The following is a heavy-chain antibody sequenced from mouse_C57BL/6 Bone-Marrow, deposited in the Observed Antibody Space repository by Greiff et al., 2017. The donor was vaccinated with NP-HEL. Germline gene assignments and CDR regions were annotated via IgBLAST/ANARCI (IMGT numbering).Heavy chain of an antibody. CDR1: GYTFTDYY. D-gene: IGHD1-1*01. V-gene: IGHV1-26*01. Sequence: VQLQQPGAELVKPGASVKISCKASGYTFTDYYMNWVKQSHGKSLEWIGDINPNNGGTSYNQKFKGKATLTVDKSSSTAYMELRSLTSEDSAVYYCARRGTTVVATPLDYWGQGTTLTVSS. CDR3: ARRGTTVVATPLDY. J-gene: IGHJ2*01. CDR2: INPNNGGT.